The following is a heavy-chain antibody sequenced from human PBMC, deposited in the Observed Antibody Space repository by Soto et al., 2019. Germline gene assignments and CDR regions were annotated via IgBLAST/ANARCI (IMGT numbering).Heavy chain of an antibody. CDR1: GYTFTSYD. V-gene: IGHV1-8*01. D-gene: IGHD7-27*01. Sequence: ASVKVSCKASGYTFTSYDINWVRQATGQGLEWLGWMNPNNGDTGYAQKFRGRVTLTRDTSISTAYMELSSLTSEDTAVYYCERNPDKTGVFAYWGKGSSDIVSA. J-gene: IGHJ4*02. CDR3: ERNPDKTGVFAY. CDR2: MNPNNGDT.